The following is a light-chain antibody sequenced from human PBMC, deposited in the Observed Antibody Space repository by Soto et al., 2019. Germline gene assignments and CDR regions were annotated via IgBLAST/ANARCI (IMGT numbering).Light chain of an antibody. Sequence: IQFTQSPSSLSASVGDRVTITCRASQAISSYLAWYQQKPGRDPNLLIYGASTLPSGVPSRFSGSGSGTDFTLTISSLQPEDFATYYCQQLNSDPRTFGQGTKVEIK. V-gene: IGKV1-9*01. CDR1: QAISSY. J-gene: IGKJ1*01. CDR3: QQLNSDPRT. CDR2: GAS.